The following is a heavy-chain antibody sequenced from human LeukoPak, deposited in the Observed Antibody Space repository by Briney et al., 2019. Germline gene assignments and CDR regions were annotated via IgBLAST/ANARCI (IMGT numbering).Heavy chain of an antibody. D-gene: IGHD3-22*01. Sequence: PSETLSLTCAVYGGSFSGYYWSWIRQPPGKGLEWIGEINHSGSTNYNPSLKSRVTISVDTSKNQFSLKLSSVTAEDTAVYYCARDLRGYYDSRDQDFDYWGQGTLVTVSS. J-gene: IGHJ4*02. CDR3: ARDLRGYYDSRDQDFDY. V-gene: IGHV4-34*01. CDR1: GGSFSGYY. CDR2: INHSGST.